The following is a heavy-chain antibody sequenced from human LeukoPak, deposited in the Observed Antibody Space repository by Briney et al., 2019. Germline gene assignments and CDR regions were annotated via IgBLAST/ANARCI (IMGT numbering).Heavy chain of an antibody. J-gene: IGHJ6*03. CDR1: GGSISSYY. CDR2: IYTSGST. Sequence: PSETLSLTCTVSGGSISSYYWSWIRQPAGKGLEWIGRIYTSGSTNYNPSLKSRVTMSVDTSKNQFSLKLSSVTAADTAVYYCARDIVVVPAARHYYYYYMDVWGKGTTVTVSS. CDR3: ARDIVVVPAARHYYYYYMDV. D-gene: IGHD2-2*01. V-gene: IGHV4-4*07.